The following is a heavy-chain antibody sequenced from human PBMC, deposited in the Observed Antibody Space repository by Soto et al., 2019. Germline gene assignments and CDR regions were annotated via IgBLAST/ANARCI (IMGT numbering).Heavy chain of an antibody. J-gene: IGHJ4*02. CDR2: ISGSGGST. D-gene: IGHD5-12*01. CDR3: AKDGMATIFYFDY. V-gene: IGHV3-23*01. Sequence: GGSLRLSCAASGFTFSSYAMSWVRQAPGKGLEWVSAISGSGGSTYYADSVKGRFTISRDNSKNTLYLQMNSLRAGDTAVYYCAKDGMATIFYFDYWGQGTLVTVSS. CDR1: GFTFSSYA.